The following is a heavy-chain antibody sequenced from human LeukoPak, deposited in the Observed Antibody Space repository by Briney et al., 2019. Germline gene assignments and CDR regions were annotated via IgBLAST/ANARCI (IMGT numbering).Heavy chain of an antibody. CDR1: GYTFTSCY. J-gene: IGHJ4*02. D-gene: IGHD4-17*01. CDR3: ARGDWTRGATVTALVY. Sequence: ASVKVSCKASGYTFTSCYMHWVRQAPGQGLEWMGIINPNGGSTSYAQKFQGRVAMTRDTSTSTVYMELSSLRSEDTAVYYCARGDWTRGATVTALVYWGQGTLVTVSS. V-gene: IGHV1-46*01. CDR2: INPNGGST.